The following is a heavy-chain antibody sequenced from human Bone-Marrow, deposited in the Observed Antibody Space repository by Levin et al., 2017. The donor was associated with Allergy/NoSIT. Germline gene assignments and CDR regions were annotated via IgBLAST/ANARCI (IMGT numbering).Heavy chain of an antibody. V-gene: IGHV3-21*01. J-gene: IGHJ6*02. CDR1: GFNFSTYN. Sequence: GGSLRLSCAASGFNFSTYNMNWVRQTPGKGLEWVSSITRRSDYMYYADSVKGRFIISRDNAKNSLFLQMNSLRVDDTAVYYCAKDRTYGILWNYGMDVWGQGITVTVSS. CDR3: AKDRTYGILWNYGMDV. CDR2: ITRRSDYM. D-gene: IGHD4-17*01.